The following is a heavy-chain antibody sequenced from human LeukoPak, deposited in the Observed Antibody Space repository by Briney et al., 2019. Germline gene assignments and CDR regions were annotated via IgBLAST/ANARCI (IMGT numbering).Heavy chain of an antibody. CDR2: ISSSSSYI. V-gene: IGHV3-21*01. D-gene: IGHD5-24*01. CDR1: GFTFSSYS. Sequence: GGSLRLSCAASGFTFSSYSMNWVRQAPGKGLEWVSSISSSSSYIYYADSVKGRFTISRDNAKNSLYLQMNSLRAEDTAVYYCAREGDGYNYASPGYWGQGTLVTVSS. J-gene: IGHJ4*02. CDR3: AREGDGYNYASPGY.